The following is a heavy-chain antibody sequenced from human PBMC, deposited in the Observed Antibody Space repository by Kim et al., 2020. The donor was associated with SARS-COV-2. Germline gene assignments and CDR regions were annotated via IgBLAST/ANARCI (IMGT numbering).Heavy chain of an antibody. CDR1: GFTFSSYS. CDR2: ISSSSSYI. CDR3: ARGDGYCSGGSCYYVPFDY. D-gene: IGHD2-15*01. Sequence: GGSLRLSCAASGFTFSSYSMNWVRQAPGKGLEWVSSISSSSSYIYYADSVKGRFTISRDNAKNSLYLQMNSLRAEDTAVYYCARGDGYCSGGSCYYVPFDYWGQGTLVTVSS. V-gene: IGHV3-21*01. J-gene: IGHJ4*02.